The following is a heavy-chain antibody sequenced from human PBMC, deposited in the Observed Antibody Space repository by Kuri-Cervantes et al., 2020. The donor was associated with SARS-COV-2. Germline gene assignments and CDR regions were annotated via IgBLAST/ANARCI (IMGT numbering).Heavy chain of an antibody. CDR1: GGSISSGGYY. CDR3: ARRSYYDFFTGYYIPFYMDV. Sequence: SETLSLTCTVSGGSISSGGYYWSWIRQPPGKGLEWIGYIYHSGSTYYNPSLKSRVTISVDTSKNQFSLKLTSVTAADTAVYYCARRSYYDFFTGYYIPFYMDVWGKGTTVTVSS. J-gene: IGHJ6*03. D-gene: IGHD3-9*01. CDR2: IYHSGST. V-gene: IGHV4-30-2*01.